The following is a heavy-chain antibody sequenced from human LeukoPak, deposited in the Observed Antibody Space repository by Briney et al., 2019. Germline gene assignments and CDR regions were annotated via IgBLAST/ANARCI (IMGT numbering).Heavy chain of an antibody. CDR1: GGTFSGYA. Sequence: SVKVSCKASGGTFSGYAISWVRQAPGQGLEWMGGIIPIFGTANYAQKFQGRVTITADESTSTAYMELSSLRSEDTAVYYCARSYTAMAPFDYWGQGTLVTVSS. CDR3: ARSYTAMAPFDY. V-gene: IGHV1-69*13. J-gene: IGHJ4*02. D-gene: IGHD5-18*01. CDR2: IIPIFGTA.